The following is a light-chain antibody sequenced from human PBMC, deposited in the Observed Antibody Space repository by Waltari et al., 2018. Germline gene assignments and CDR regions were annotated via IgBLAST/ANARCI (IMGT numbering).Light chain of an antibody. CDR3: QQRSSWPIT. CDR1: QSVSSY. Sequence: EIVLTQSPATLSLSPGEGATLSCRASQSVSSYLAWYQQKPGQAPRPLIYDASNRATGIPARFSGSGSGTDFTLTISSLEPEDFAVYYCQQRSSWPITFGQGTRLEIK. V-gene: IGKV3-11*01. J-gene: IGKJ5*01. CDR2: DAS.